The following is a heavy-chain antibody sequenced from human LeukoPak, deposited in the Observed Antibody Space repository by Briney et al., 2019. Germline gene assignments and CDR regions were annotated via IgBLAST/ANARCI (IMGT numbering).Heavy chain of an antibody. CDR2: ISGSGGST. CDR1: GFTFSSYA. Sequence: GGSLRLSCAASGFTFSSYAMSWVRQAPGKGLEWVSAISGSGGSTYYADSVKGRSTISRDNSKNTLYLQMNSLRAEDTAVYYCAKCKMILRDYFDYWGQGTLVTVSS. J-gene: IGHJ4*02. D-gene: IGHD3-10*01. CDR3: AKCKMILRDYFDY. V-gene: IGHV3-23*01.